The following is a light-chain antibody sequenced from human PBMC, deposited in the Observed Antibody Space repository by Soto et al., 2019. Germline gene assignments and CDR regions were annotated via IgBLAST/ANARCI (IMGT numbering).Light chain of an antibody. J-gene: IGLJ3*02. Sequence: QSVLTQPASVSGSPGQSITISCTGSSSDVGFYNYVSWYQQHPGKAPKLMIYDVTIRPSGVSNRFSSSKSGNTASLTISGLQAEDEANYYCTSYTSSNTVVFGGGTKLTVL. CDR1: SSDVGFYNY. CDR2: DVT. V-gene: IGLV2-14*03. CDR3: TSYTSSNTVV.